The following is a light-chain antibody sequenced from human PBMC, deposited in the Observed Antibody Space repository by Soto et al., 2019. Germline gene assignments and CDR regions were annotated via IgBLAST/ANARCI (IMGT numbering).Light chain of an antibody. CDR3: HHHGGSPET. J-gene: IGKJ1*01. V-gene: IGKV2-28*01. CDR1: QSLLHSNGYNY. CDR2: LGS. Sequence: ILMSQSPRSLPVTPGGPASISCRSSQSLLHSNGYNYLDWYLQKPGQSPQLLIYLGSNRASGVPDRFIGSGSGTEFILTISRLEPDDFAIYHCHHHGGSPETFGQGTKVDIK.